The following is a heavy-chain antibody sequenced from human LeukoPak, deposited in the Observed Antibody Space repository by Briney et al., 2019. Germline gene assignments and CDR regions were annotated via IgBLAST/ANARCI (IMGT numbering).Heavy chain of an antibody. D-gene: IGHD6-19*01. Sequence: ASVKVSCKASGYTFTSYGISWVRQAPGQGLEWMGWISAYNGHTNYAQKLQGRVTMTTDTSTSTAYMELGSLGSDDTAVYFCARDKDLGAVAGTFDYWGQGTLVTVSS. CDR3: ARDKDLGAVAGTFDY. V-gene: IGHV1-18*01. CDR1: GYTFTSYG. J-gene: IGHJ4*02. CDR2: ISAYNGHT.